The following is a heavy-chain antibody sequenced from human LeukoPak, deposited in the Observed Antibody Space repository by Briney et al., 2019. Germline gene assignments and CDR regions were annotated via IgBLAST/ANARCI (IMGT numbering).Heavy chain of an antibody. V-gene: IGHV3-9*01. CDR1: GFTFDDYA. D-gene: IGHD2/OR15-2a*01. CDR3: AKDVGYTNSMYYFDY. J-gene: IGHJ4*02. Sequence: PGRSLRLSCAVSGFTFDDYAMHWVRQAPGKGLEWVSGISWNSGSIGYADSVKGRFTISRDNAKNSLYLQMNSLRAEDTALYYCAKDVGYTNSMYYFDYWGQGTLVTVSS. CDR2: ISWNSGSI.